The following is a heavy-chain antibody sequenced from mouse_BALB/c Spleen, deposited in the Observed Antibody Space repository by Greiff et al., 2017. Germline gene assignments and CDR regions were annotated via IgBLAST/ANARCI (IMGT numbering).Heavy chain of an antibody. CDR1: GYTFTSYV. J-gene: IGHJ3*01. CDR3: ATGFAY. Sequence: EVKVVESGPELVKPGASVKMSCKASGYTFTSYVMHWVKQKPGQGLEWIGYINPYNDGTKYNEKFKGKATLTSDKSSSTAYMELSSLTSEDSAVYYCATGFAYWGQGTLVTVSA. CDR2: INPYNDGT. V-gene: IGHV1-14*01.